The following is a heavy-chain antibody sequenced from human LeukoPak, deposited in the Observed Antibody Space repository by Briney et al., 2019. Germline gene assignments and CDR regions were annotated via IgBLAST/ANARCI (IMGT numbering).Heavy chain of an antibody. CDR3: ARAVAGFYFDY. CDR2: MYTSGST. V-gene: IGHV4-4*07. CDR1: GGSISTYY. D-gene: IGHD6-19*01. Sequence: TSETLSLTCTVSGGSISTYYWSWIRQPAGKGLEWIGRMYTSGSTNYNPSLKSRVTMSVDTSKNQFSLKLSPATAADTAVYHCARAVAGFYFDYWGQGTLVTVSS. J-gene: IGHJ4*02.